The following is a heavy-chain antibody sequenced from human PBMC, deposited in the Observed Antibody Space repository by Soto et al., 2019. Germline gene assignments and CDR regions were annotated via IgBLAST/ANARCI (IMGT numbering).Heavy chain of an antibody. V-gene: IGHV3-30*18. Sequence: GGSLRLSCAASGFTFSSYGMHWVRQAPGKGLEWVAGISYDGSNKYYADSVKGRFTISRDNSKNTLYLQMNSLRAEDTAVYYCAKDGGATTAFDIWGQGTMVTVSS. CDR1: GFTFSSYG. CDR3: AKDGGATTAFDI. D-gene: IGHD1-26*01. J-gene: IGHJ3*02. CDR2: ISYDGSNK.